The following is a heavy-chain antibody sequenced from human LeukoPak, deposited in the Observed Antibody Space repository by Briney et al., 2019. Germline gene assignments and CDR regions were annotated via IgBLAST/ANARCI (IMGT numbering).Heavy chain of an antibody. CDR1: GFTFGDYA. CDR2: IRSKAYGGTT. D-gene: IGHD2-2*01. CDR3: TRVQKRYCSSTSCSNFDY. Sequence: GGSLRLSCTASGFTFGDYAMSWVRQAPGKGLEWVGFIRSKAYGGTTEYAASVKGRFTISRDDSKSIAYLQMNSLKTEDTAVYYCTRVQKRYCSSTSCSNFDYWGQGTLVTVSS. J-gene: IGHJ4*02. V-gene: IGHV3-49*04.